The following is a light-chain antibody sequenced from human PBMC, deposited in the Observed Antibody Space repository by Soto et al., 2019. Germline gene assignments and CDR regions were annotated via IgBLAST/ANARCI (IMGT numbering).Light chain of an antibody. J-gene: IGKJ2*01. Sequence: DIQITQSPSTLSASVGDRVTITCRASQSISNWLAWYQQKPGKAPKLLLYKASTLQSGVPSRFSGSGSGTEFSLTISSXQPDDFATYNCQQYNSYPYTFGQGTKVDIK. CDR2: KAS. V-gene: IGKV1-5*03. CDR1: QSISNW. CDR3: QQYNSYPYT.